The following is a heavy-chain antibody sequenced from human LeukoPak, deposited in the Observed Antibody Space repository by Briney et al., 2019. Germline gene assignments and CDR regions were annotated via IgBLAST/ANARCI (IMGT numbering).Heavy chain of an antibody. CDR3: ANYAMVTAGGY. D-gene: IGHD2-21*02. V-gene: IGHV3-74*01. Sequence: GGSLRLSCAASGFTFSNDWMHWVRQAPGKGLVWVARILGDGSATSYADSVKGRFTVSRDNAKNTLYLQMNSLRVEDTAVYYCANYAMVTAGGYWGQGTLVTVSS. J-gene: IGHJ4*02. CDR2: ILGDGSAT. CDR1: GFTFSNDW.